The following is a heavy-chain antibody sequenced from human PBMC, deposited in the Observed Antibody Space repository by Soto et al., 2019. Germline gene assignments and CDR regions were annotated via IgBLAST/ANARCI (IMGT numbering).Heavy chain of an antibody. CDR2: IGPESGAT. D-gene: IGHD2-8*01. CDR1: GYTFTGHY. J-gene: IGHJ5*02. Sequence: AAVKCYFNDSGYTFTGHYIHWVRQAPEQGPEWMGEIGPESGATRYAQNFQGRVTMTRDTYITTVYMELKNLSPDDTAVYYCGRGLIVQRFVLSWGQGTPVTVSS. CDR3: GRGLIVQRFVLS. V-gene: IGHV1-2*02.